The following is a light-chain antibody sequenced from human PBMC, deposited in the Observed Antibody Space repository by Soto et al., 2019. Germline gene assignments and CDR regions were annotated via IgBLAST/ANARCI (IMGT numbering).Light chain of an antibody. Sequence: EVVLTQSPVTLSLSPGERATLSCRASQSFRGLLAWYQQKPRQAPRLLIYDAYNRATGIPPRFSGSGSGTDFTLTISSLEPEDSAVYYCQQYNNWPPWTFGQGTKVDIK. CDR2: DAY. CDR1: QSFRGL. J-gene: IGKJ1*01. CDR3: QQYNNWPPWT. V-gene: IGKV3-11*01.